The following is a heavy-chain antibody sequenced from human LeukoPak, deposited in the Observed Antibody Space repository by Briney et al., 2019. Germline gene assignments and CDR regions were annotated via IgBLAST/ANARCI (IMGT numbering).Heavy chain of an antibody. CDR1: GGTFSSYA. CDR2: IIPIFGTA. D-gene: IGHD3-22*01. V-gene: IGHV1-69*05. J-gene: IGHJ3*02. Sequence: SVKVSCKASGGTFSSYAISWVRQAPGQGLEWMGGIIPIFGTANYAQKFEGRVTITTDESTSTAYMELSSLRSEDTAVYYCARDSGYYYDSSGYYPDAFDIWGQGTMVTVSS. CDR3: ARDSGYYYDSSGYYPDAFDI.